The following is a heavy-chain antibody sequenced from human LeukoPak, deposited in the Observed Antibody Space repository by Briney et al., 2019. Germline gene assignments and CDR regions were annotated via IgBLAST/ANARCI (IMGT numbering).Heavy chain of an antibody. J-gene: IGHJ2*01. CDR3: ARDLPLDYYDIRELVPYWYFDL. CDR2: TSAYNGNT. V-gene: IGHV1-18*04. CDR1: GYTFTSYY. D-gene: IGHD3-22*01. Sequence: ASVKVSCKASGYTFTSYYMHWVRQAPGQGLEWMGRTSAYNGNTNYAQNLQGRVTMTTDTSTSTAYMELRSLRSDDTAMYYCARDLPLDYYDIRELVPYWYFDLWGRGILVTVSS.